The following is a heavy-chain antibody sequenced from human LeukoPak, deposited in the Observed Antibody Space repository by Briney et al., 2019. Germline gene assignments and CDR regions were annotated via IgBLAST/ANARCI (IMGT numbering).Heavy chain of an antibody. D-gene: IGHD3-22*01. Sequence: SVKVSCKASGGTFSSYAISWVRQAPGQGLEWMGGIIPIFGTANYAQKFQGRVTITTDESTSTAYMELSSLRSEDTAVYYCARDPKYYYDSSGYYRDYWGQGTLVTVSS. J-gene: IGHJ4*02. CDR2: IIPIFGTA. V-gene: IGHV1-69*05. CDR1: GGTFSSYA. CDR3: ARDPKYYYDSSGYYRDY.